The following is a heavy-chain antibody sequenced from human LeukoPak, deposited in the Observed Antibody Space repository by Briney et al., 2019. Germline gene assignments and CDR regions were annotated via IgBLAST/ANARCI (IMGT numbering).Heavy chain of an antibody. Sequence: ASVKVSCKASGYTFTSYYMHWVRQAPGQGLEWMGIINPSGGSTSYAQKFQGRVTVTRDTSTSTVYMELSSLRSEDTAVYYCAVISLGYDYVWGSYRSNIFDYWGQGTLVTVSS. J-gene: IGHJ4*02. CDR2: INPSGGST. CDR1: GYTFTSYY. CDR3: AVISLGYDYVWGSYRSNIFDY. D-gene: IGHD3-16*02. V-gene: IGHV1-46*01.